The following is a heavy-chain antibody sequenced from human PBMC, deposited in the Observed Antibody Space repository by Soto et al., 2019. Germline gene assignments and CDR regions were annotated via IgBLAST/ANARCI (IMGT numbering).Heavy chain of an antibody. CDR2: ISSASNHI. CDR1: GFNFSSYN. CDR3: AKDRGRGSPVSGGMDV. Sequence: GGSLRLSCAASGFNFSSYNINWVRQAPGKGLEWVSSISSASNHIFYADSVKGRFTISRDNAKSSLNLQMDSLRAEDTAVYYCAKDRGRGSPVSGGMDVWGQGTTVTVSS. J-gene: IGHJ6*02. V-gene: IGHV3-21*01. D-gene: IGHD3-3*01.